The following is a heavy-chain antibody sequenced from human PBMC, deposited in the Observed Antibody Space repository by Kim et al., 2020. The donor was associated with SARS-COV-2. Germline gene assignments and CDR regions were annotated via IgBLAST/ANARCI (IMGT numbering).Heavy chain of an antibody. D-gene: IGHD3-22*01. CDR2: MWDDGSNE. CDR3: ARESEVVTTWAAADD. J-gene: IGHJ4*02. CDR1: GFSSNNYA. V-gene: IGHV3-30*04. Sequence: GGSLRLSCAASGFSSNNYAIHWVRQAPGKGLEWVAVMWDDGSNEYYADSVKGRFTISRDASKNALYLQMNSLTTEDTAVYYCARESEVVTTWAAADDWGQGTLVSVSS.